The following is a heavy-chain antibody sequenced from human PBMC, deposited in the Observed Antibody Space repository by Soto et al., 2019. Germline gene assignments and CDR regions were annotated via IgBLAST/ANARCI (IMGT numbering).Heavy chain of an antibody. D-gene: IGHD6-13*01. Sequence: GGSLRLSCAASGFTFSSYAMSWVRQAPGKGLEWVSGIRGSGGSTYYADSVKGRFTISRDNPKNTLYLQMNSLRAEDTAVYYCAKEEIAAAGSFDYWGQGTLVTVSS. CDR1: GFTFSSYA. CDR2: IRGSGGST. J-gene: IGHJ4*02. CDR3: AKEEIAAAGSFDY. V-gene: IGHV3-23*01.